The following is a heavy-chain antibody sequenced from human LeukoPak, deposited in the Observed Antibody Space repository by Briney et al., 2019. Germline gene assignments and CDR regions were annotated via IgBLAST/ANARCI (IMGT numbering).Heavy chain of an antibody. V-gene: IGHV4-28*03. D-gene: IGHD5-24*01. CDR3: ARVEMATITLDY. CDR1: GYSISSSNW. Sequence: PSETLSLTCAVSGYSISSSNWWGWIRQPPGKGLEWIGYIYYSGSTNYNPSLKSRVTMSVDTSKNQFSLKLSSVTAADTAVYYCARVEMATITLDYWGQGTLVTVSS. CDR2: IYYSGST. J-gene: IGHJ4*02.